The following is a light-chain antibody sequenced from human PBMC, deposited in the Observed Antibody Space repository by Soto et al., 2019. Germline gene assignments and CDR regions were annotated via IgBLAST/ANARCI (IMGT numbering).Light chain of an antibody. CDR3: ASSTGIRTVV. V-gene: IGLV2-14*01. Sequence: QSALTQPASVSGSPGQSITISCTGTNSDVGAYNYVSWYQQHPGKAPRLLIYDLISRPSGISTRFSGSKSGNTASLAISGLQSDYEADYHCASSTGIRTVVFFGGTE. J-gene: IGLJ2*01. CDR2: DLI. CDR1: NSDVGAYNY.